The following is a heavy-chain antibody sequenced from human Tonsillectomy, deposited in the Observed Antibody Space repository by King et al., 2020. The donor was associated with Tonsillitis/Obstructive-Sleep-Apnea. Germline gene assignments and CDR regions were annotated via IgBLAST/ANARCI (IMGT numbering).Heavy chain of an antibody. CDR3: AGEDIAAAGIEGAFYYYYGMDV. J-gene: IGHJ6*02. CDR1: GFTFSDYW. CDR2: IKQDGSKK. D-gene: IGHD6-13*01. Sequence: VQLVESGGGLVHPGGSLRLSCAASGFTFSDYWMSWVRQAPGKGLEWVANIKQDGSKKYYLDSVKGRFTISRENAKNSLYLQMNSLRDEETAVYYCAGEDIAAAGIEGAFYYYYGMDVWGQGTTVTVSS. V-gene: IGHV3-7*03.